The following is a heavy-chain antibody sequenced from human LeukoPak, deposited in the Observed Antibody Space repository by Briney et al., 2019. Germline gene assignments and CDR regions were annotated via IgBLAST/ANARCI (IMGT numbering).Heavy chain of an antibody. CDR1: GGSISSYY. D-gene: IGHD1-1*01. CDR3: ARATSPFYTDFDY. CDR2: IFHSGST. Sequence: SETLSLTCTVSGGSISSYYWSWIRQPPGKGLEWIGYIFHSGSTNYNPPLKSRVTISVDTSKNQFSLRMSSMTAADTAVYYCARATSPFYTDFDYWGQGTLVTVSS. J-gene: IGHJ4*02. V-gene: IGHV4-59*01.